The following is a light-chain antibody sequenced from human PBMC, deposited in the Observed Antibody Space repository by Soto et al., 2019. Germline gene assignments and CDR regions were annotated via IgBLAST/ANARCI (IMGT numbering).Light chain of an antibody. CDR1: XXXXGGYKY. J-gene: IGLJ2*01. CDR3: SSYTSSSTLVV. Sequence: QSALTQPASVSGSPGQSITISCTGTXXXXGGYKYISWYQQHPGKVPKLVIYDVSNRPSGVSNRFSGSKSGNTASLTISGLQSXXXADXYCSSYTSSSTLVVFGGGTKLTVL. V-gene: IGLV2-14*01. CDR2: DVS.